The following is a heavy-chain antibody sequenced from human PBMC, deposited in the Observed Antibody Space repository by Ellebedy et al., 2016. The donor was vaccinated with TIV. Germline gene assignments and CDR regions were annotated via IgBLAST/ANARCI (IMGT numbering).Heavy chain of an antibody. J-gene: IGHJ4*02. CDR1: GGSISSGGYY. D-gene: IGHD5-12*01. V-gene: IGHV4-31*03. CDR3: STTSGYDSY. Sequence: SETLSLXCTVSGGSISSGGYYWSWIRQHPGKGLEWIGYIYYSGSTYYNPSLKSRVNISIDTSKNQLSLKLNSVTAADTAVYYCSTTSGYDSYWGQGTLVTVSS. CDR2: IYYSGST.